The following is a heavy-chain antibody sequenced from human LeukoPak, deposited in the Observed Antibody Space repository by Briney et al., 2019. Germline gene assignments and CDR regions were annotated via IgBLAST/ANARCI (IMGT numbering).Heavy chain of an antibody. D-gene: IGHD6-13*01. CDR1: GGSISSGSYY. Sequence: SETLSLTCTVSGGSISSGSYYWSWIRLPAGKGLEWIGRIYTSGSTNYNPSLKSRVTISVDTSKNQFSLKLSSVTAADTAVYYCARGMGGSSWYGPNWFDPWGQGTLVTVSS. CDR2: IYTSGST. V-gene: IGHV4-61*02. CDR3: ARGMGGSSWYGPNWFDP. J-gene: IGHJ5*02.